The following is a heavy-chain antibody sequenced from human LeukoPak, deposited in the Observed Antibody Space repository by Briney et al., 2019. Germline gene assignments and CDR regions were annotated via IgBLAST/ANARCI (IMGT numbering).Heavy chain of an antibody. CDR1: GGSISSHY. CDR2: IYYSGST. V-gene: IGHV4-59*11. Sequence: TSETLSLTCTVSGGSISSHYWGWIRQPPGKGLEWIGYIYYSGSTNYNPSLKSRVTISVDTSKNQFSLKLSSVTAADTAVYYCARVRDGSSWYIDYWGQGTLVTVSS. CDR3: ARVRDGSSWYIDY. J-gene: IGHJ4*02. D-gene: IGHD6-13*01.